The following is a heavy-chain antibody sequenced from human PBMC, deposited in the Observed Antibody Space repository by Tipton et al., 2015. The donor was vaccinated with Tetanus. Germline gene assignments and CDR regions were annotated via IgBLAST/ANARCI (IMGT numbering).Heavy chain of an antibody. CDR3: ARVVDGSFFQFVQSYYYYGMDV. CDR2: IYYSGST. J-gene: IGHJ6*02. CDR1: GGSISSYY. D-gene: IGHD1-26*01. Sequence: TLSLTCTVSGGSISSYYWSWIRQPPGKGLEWIGYIYYSGSTNYNPSLKSRVTISVDTSKNQFSLKLSSVTAADTAVYYCARVVDGSFFQFVQSYYYYGMDVWGQGTTVTVSS. V-gene: IGHV4-59*01.